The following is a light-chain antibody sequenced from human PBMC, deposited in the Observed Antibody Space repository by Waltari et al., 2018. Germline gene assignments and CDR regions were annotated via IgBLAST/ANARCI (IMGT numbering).Light chain of an antibody. J-gene: IGKJ4*01. Sequence: DIQMTQSPSTLSASVGDRVTITCRASQDITTWLAWYQQKPGKAPKLLIDMASTLQSGVPSSFSGSGSGTEVTLTISGLQPDDFATYFCQQYDTYPLTFGGGTKVESK. V-gene: IGKV1-5*03. CDR2: MAS. CDR1: QDITTW. CDR3: QQYDTYPLT.